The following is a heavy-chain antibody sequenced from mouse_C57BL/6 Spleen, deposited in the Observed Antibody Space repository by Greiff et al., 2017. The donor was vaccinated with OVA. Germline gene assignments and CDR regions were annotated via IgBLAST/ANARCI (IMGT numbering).Heavy chain of an antibody. V-gene: IGHV1-69*01. CDR2: IDPSDSYT. D-gene: IGHD3-1*01. CDR3: ARLGLRFAY. CDR1: GYTFTSYW. Sequence: QVQLKQPGAELVMPGASVKLSCKASGYTFTSYWMHWVKQRPGQGLEWIGEIDPSDSYTNYNQKFKGKSTLTVDKSSSTAYMQLSSLTSEDSAVYYCARLGLRFAYWGQGTLVTVSA. J-gene: IGHJ3*01.